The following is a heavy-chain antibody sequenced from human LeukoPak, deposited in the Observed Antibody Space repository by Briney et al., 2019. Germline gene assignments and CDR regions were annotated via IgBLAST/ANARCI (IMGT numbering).Heavy chain of an antibody. Sequence: SETLSLTCTVSGGSISSYYWSWIRQPAGKGLEWIGRIYTSGSTNYNPSLKSRVTMSLDTSKNQFSLKLSSVTAADTAVYYCARSLGYCTNGVCKYYFDYWGQGTLVTVSS. CDR1: GGSISSYY. CDR3: ARSLGYCTNGVCKYYFDY. D-gene: IGHD2-8*01. V-gene: IGHV4-4*07. CDR2: IYTSGST. J-gene: IGHJ4*02.